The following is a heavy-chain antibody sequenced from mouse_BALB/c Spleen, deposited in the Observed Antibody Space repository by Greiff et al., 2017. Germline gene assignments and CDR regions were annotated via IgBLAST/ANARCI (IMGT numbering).Heavy chain of an antibody. CDR2: ISDGGSYT. V-gene: IGHV5-4*02. J-gene: IGHJ3*01. Sequence: EVMLVESGGGLVKPGGSLKLSCAASGFTFSDYYMYWVRQTPEKRLEWVATISDGGSYTYYPDSVKGRFTISRDNAKNNQYLQMSSLKSEDTAMYYCARAQGGRSYDSLAYWGQGTLVTVSA. CDR1: GFTFSDYY. D-gene: IGHD2-4*01. CDR3: ARAQGGRSYDSLAY.